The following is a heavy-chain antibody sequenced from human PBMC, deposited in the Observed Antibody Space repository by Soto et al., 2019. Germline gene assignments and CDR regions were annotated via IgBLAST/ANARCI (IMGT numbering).Heavy chain of an antibody. J-gene: IGHJ4*01. Sequence: WGSLRLSCSVSGCTFNNYAMSWVRQAPANGLDLVSAISANGQGIYYSDSLKGRCIICRDSSKNTVFLHMDSLAAADNAVSYCATDSNYPRDQFHNWGQGTLVTVSS. CDR2: ISANGQGI. CDR1: GCTFNNYA. D-gene: IGHD6-13*01. V-gene: IGHV3-23*01. CDR3: ATDSNYPRDQFHN.